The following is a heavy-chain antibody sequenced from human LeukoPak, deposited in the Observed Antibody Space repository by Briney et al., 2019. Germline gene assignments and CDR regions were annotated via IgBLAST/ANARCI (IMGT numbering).Heavy chain of an antibody. CDR1: GGSLSSYY. CDR3: ARASISSTYYMDV. Sequence: SETLSLTCTVSGGSLSSYYWSWIRQPPGKGLEWIGYIYYGGSTNYNPSLKSRVTISVDTSKNQFSLKLSSVTAADTAVYYCARASISSTYYMDVWGKGTTVTISS. V-gene: IGHV4-59*01. CDR2: IYYGGST. D-gene: IGHD2-2*01. J-gene: IGHJ6*03.